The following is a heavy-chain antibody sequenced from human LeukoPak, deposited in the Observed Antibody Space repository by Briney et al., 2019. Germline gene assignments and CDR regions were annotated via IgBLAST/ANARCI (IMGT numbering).Heavy chain of an antibody. D-gene: IGHD6-13*01. CDR2: IGGSGGST. CDR1: GYPYSSYP. J-gene: IGHJ3*02. CDR3: ASSSWYLDAFDI. Sequence: GGSLTLSCTASGYPYSSYPMRGLRRAPGKARVWVSAIGGSGGSTYYADSVKGRFTIYRDNSKNTLYLQMNSLRAEDTAVYYCASSSWYLDAFDIWGQGTMVTVSS. V-gene: IGHV3-23*01.